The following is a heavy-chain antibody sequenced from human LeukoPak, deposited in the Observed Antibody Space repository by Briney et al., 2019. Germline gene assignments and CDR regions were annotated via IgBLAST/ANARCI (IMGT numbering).Heavy chain of an antibody. CDR1: GGTFSSYA. D-gene: IGHD5-18*01. J-gene: IGHJ4*02. CDR2: VIPIFGTA. Sequence: GASVKVSCKASGGTFSSYAISWVRQAPGQGVEWRGGVIPIFGTANYAQEFQGRVTITTDESTSTAYMELSSLRSEDTAVYYCASDDNGYSYGYAGDYWGQGTLVTVSS. V-gene: IGHV1-69*05. CDR3: ASDDNGYSYGYAGDY.